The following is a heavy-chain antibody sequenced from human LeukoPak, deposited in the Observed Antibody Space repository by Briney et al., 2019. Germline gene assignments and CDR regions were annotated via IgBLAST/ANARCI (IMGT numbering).Heavy chain of an antibody. J-gene: IGHJ4*02. V-gene: IGHV1-18*01. CDR1: GSTFTNFG. CDR3: ARDDSAD. D-gene: IGHD2-21*01. CDR2: ISGYNDNP. Sequence: ASVTVSCKAAGSTFTNFGISWVRHAPGQGLEWMGWISGYNDNPNYAQKLQGRVTLSRDTSTSTAYMELRSLRYDDTAVYYCARDDSADWGQGTLVTVSA.